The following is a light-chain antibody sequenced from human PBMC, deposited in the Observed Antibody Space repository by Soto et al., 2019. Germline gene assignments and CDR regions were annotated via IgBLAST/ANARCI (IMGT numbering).Light chain of an antibody. V-gene: IGLV2-14*01. CDR3: SSYPSSSTWV. Sequence: QSALTQPASVSGSPGQSITICCTGTSSDVGGYNYVSWYQQHPGKAPKLMIYEVSNRPSGVSDRFSGSKSGNTASLTISGLQAEAEADYYFSSYPSSSTWVFGGGTKLTVL. CDR2: EVS. CDR1: SSDVGGYNY. J-gene: IGLJ3*02.